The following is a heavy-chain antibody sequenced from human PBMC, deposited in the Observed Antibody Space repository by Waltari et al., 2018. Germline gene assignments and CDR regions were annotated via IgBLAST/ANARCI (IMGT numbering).Heavy chain of an antibody. CDR1: GGSTSSGWSF. V-gene: IGHV4-31*03. CDR3: AREGEGGVVTALSVEDHYGMDV. Sequence: QVQLQESGPGLVQPSETPSLMCTGSGGSTSSGWSFFNWIRQPPWKGPEWIGKIRYRGTTYYNPSLQSRVIMSVDTSTNQIFLRLTSVTAADTATYYCAREGEGGVVTALSVEDHYGMDVWGPGISVTVSS. J-gene: IGHJ6*02. CDR2: IRYRGTT. D-gene: IGHD2-21*02.